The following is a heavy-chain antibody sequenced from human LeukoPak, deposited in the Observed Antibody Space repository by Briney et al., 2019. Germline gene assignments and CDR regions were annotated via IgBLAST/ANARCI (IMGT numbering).Heavy chain of an antibody. CDR2: ISGDGGST. D-gene: IGHD6-13*01. CDR3: AKDVATAAGTFY. J-gene: IGHJ4*02. CDR1: GSTFDDYA. Sequence: GGSLRLSCAASGSTFDDYAMHWVRQAPGKGLEWVSLISGDGGSTYYADSVKGRFTISRDNSKNSLYLQMNSLRTEDTALYYCAKDVATAAGTFYWGQGTLVTVSS. V-gene: IGHV3-43*02.